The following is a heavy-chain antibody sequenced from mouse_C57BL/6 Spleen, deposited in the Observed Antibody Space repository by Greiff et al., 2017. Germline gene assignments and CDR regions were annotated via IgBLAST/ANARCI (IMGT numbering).Heavy chain of an antibody. V-gene: IGHV5-17*01. D-gene: IGHD2-4*01. CDR2: ISSGSSTI. J-gene: IGHJ4*01. CDR3: ARDYDYDEEYAMDY. CDR1: GFTFSDYG. Sequence: EVQGVESGGGLVKPGGSLKLSCAASGFTFSDYGMHWVRQAPEKGLEWVAYISSGSSTIYYADTVKGRFTIARDNAKNTLFLQMTRLRSEDTAMYYCARDYDYDEEYAMDYWGQGTSVTVSS.